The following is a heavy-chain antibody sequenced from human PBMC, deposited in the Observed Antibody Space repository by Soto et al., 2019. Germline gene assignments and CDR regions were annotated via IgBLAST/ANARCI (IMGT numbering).Heavy chain of an antibody. Sequence: QLQLQESGSGLVKPSQTLSLTCVVSGDSISSGGYSWNWIRQPPGKGLEWIGHTYHSGGTLYNPSPXSXITTSVDKSKNQFSLRLTSVTAADTAVYYCARDSLSGYYFDYWGQGTLVTVSS. J-gene: IGHJ4*02. CDR3: ARDSLSGYYFDY. CDR2: TYHSGGT. V-gene: IGHV4-30-2*01. CDR1: GDSISSGGYS. D-gene: IGHD3-22*01.